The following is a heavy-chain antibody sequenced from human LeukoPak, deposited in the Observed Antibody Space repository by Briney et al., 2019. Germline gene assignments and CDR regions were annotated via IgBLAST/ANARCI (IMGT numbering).Heavy chain of an antibody. CDR1: GGSISSYY. J-gene: IGHJ5*02. CDR2: IYHSGST. V-gene: IGHV4-59*01. CDR3: ARAPRHNWFDP. Sequence: PSETLSLTCTVSGGSISSYYWSWIRQPPGKGLEWIGYIYHSGSTNYKPSLKSRVTISVDTSKNQFSLKLSSVTAADTAVYYCARAPRHNWFDPWGQGTLVTVSS.